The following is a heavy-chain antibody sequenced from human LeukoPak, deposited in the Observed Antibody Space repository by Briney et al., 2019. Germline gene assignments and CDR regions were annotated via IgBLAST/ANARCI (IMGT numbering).Heavy chain of an antibody. J-gene: IGHJ5*02. D-gene: IGHD3-22*01. CDR3: ARDALDDSSEGGFDP. CDR2: ISTSHSYI. V-gene: IGHV3-21*01. Sequence: GGSLRLSCTASGFTFSSYTFNWVRQAPGKGLEWVSSISTSHSYIYYADSLKGRFTISRDNAKNSLYLQMNSLRAEDTAVYYCARDALDDSSEGGFDPWGQGTLVTVSS. CDR1: GFTFSSYT.